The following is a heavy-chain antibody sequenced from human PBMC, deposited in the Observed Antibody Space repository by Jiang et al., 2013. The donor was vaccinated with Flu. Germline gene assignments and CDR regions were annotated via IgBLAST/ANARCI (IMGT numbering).Heavy chain of an antibody. Sequence: LLKPSETLSLTCTVSGGSISSSSYYWGWIRQPPGKGLEWIGSIYYSGSTYYNPSLKSRVTISVDTSKNQFSLKLSSVTAADTAVYYCARQLVFHGEWLVPYYYYGMDVWGQGTTVTVSS. V-gene: IGHV4-39*01. CDR3: ARQLVFHGEWLVPYYYYGMDV. CDR1: GGSISSSSYY. J-gene: IGHJ6*02. D-gene: IGHD6-19*01. CDR2: IYYSGST.